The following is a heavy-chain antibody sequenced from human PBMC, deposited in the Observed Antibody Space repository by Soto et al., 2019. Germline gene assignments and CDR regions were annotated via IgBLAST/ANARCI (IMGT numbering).Heavy chain of an antibody. V-gene: IGHV1-69*13. CDR3: ARGRYSYGAGAFGY. D-gene: IGHD5-18*01. CDR1: RVAFDSYA. Sequence: SAKVRCKEYRVAFDSYAISSPQQTPGQGLEWMGGIIPIFGTANYAQKFQGRVTITADESTSTAYMELSSLRSEDTAVYYCARGRYSYGAGAFGYWGQGTLITVYS. CDR2: IIPIFGTA. J-gene: IGHJ4*02.